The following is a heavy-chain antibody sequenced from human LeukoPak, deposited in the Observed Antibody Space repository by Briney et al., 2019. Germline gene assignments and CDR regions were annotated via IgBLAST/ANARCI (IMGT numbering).Heavy chain of an antibody. CDR2: ISYDGSNK. V-gene: IGHV3-30*04. Sequence: GRSLRLSCAASGFTFSSYAMHWVRQAPGKELQWVAVISYDGSNKYYADSAKGRFTISRDNSKNTLYLQMNSLRAEDTAVYYCARDEEEDGWNGGSWDYWGQGTLVTVSS. D-gene: IGHD5-24*01. CDR1: GFTFSSYA. CDR3: ARDEEEDGWNGGSWDY. J-gene: IGHJ4*02.